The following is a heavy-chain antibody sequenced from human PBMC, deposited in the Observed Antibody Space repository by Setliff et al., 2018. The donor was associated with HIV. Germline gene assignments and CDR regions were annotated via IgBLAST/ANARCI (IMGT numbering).Heavy chain of an antibody. CDR2: IYYSGST. CDR1: DGSFSSDY. Sequence: SETLSLTCTVSDGSFSSDYWTRIRQTPGKGLEWIGYIYYSGSTKYNPSLTSRVTVSEDTSRHQFSLKLTSVTADDTGIYYCARGPPFAYWGQGLLVTVSS. V-gene: IGHV4-59*12. CDR3: ARGPPFAY. J-gene: IGHJ4*02.